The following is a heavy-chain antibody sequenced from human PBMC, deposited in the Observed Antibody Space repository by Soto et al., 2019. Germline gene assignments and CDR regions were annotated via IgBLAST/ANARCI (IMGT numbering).Heavy chain of an antibody. CDR3: XRGGKYCTNGVCSFYGMDV. CDR2: ISAYNGNT. D-gene: IGHD2-8*01. J-gene: IGHJ6*02. CDR1: GYTFTSYG. V-gene: IGHV1-18*01. Sequence: QVQLVQSGAEVKKPGASVKVSCKASGYTFTSYGISWVRQAPGQGLEWMGWISAYNGNTNYAQKFQGRVTMTXXXXXXXXXXXXXXXXXXXXXXXXXXRGGKYCTNGVCSFYGMDVWGQGTTVTVSS.